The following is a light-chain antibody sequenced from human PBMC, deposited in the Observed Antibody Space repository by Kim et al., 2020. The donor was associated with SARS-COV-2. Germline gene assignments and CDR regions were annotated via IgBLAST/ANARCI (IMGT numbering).Light chain of an antibody. CDR2: EVT. CDR3: SSFTTSSTLL. V-gene: IGLV2-18*02. CDR1: SSDIGSYNR. Sequence: QSAPTQPPSVSGSPGQSVTISCTGSSSDIGSYNRVSWYQQSPGTVPKLLIDEVTRRPSGVPDRFSGSKSGNSASLTISGLQTEDEATYYCSSFTTSSTLLFGGGTQLTVL. J-gene: IGLJ2*01.